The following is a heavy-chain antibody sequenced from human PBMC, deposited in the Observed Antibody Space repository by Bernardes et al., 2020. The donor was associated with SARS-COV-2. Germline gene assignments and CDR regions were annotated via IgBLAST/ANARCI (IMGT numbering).Heavy chain of an antibody. CDR3: VRKAGDFWSGWGNWFDS. D-gene: IGHD3-3*01. CDR2: INSNGVKT. J-gene: IGHJ5*01. V-gene: IGHV3-11*03. CDR1: GFILSDYF. Sequence: GGSLRLSCETSGFILSDYFVTWIRQVPGKGLEWVADINSNGVKTDYAESVKGRFSVSKDFAKKSVFLQMNSLRLEDTAMYYCVRKAGDFWSGWGNWFDSWGQGTLVTVSS.